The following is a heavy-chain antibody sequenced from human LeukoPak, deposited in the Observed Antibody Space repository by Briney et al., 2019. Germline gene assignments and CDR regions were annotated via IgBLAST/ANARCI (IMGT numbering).Heavy chain of an antibody. Sequence: ASVKVSCKASGYTCTSYGISWVRQAPGQGLEWMGWISAYNGNTNYAQKLQGRVTMTTDTSTSTAYMELRSLRSDDTAVYYCARSSGYDWRDYFDYWGQGTLVTVSS. J-gene: IGHJ4*02. V-gene: IGHV1-18*04. CDR2: ISAYNGNT. CDR1: GYTCTSYG. CDR3: ARSSGYDWRDYFDY. D-gene: IGHD5-12*01.